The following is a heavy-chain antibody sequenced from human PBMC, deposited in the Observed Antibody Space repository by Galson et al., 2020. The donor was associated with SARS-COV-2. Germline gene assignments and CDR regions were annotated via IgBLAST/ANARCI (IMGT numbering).Heavy chain of an antibody. V-gene: IGHV5-51*01. Sequence: GESLKISCQDSGYTFTSDWIGWVRQMPGKGLEWMGIIYPGYSDTRYSPSFQGQITISANKSISTTYLQWSSLQASDTAMYYCARHFYPSNHYDSSGYYYSAFDIWGQGTVVTVSS. CDR1: GYTFTSDW. D-gene: IGHD3-22*01. CDR3: ARHFYPSNHYDSSGYYYSAFDI. CDR2: IYPGYSDT. J-gene: IGHJ3*02.